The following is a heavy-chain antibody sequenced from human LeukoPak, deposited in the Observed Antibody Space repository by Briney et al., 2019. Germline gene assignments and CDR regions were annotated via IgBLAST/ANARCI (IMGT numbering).Heavy chain of an antibody. V-gene: IGHV1-46*01. CDR3: ASTSDTYSSSGRDAFDI. Sequence: ASVKISCKASGGTFSSYAISWVRQAPGQGLEWMGIINPSGGSTSYAQKFQGRVTMTRDTSTSTVYMELSSLRSEDTAVYYCASTSDTYSSSGRDAFDIWGQGTMVTVSS. CDR1: GGTFSSYA. CDR2: INPSGGST. J-gene: IGHJ3*02. D-gene: IGHD6-13*01.